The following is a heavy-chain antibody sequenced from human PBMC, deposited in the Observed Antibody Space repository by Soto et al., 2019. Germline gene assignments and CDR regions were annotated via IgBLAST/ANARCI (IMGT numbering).Heavy chain of an antibody. CDR3: ARSDVEMATIYYYYGMDV. J-gene: IGHJ6*02. CDR1: GFTFSSYA. V-gene: IGHV3-30-3*01. Sequence: QVQLVESGGGVVQPGRSLRLSCAASGFTFSSYAMHWVRQAPGKGLEWVAVISYDGSNKYYADSVKGRFTISRDNSKNTLYLQMNSLRAEDTAVYYCARSDVEMATIYYYYGMDVWGQGTTVTVSS. D-gene: IGHD5-12*01. CDR2: ISYDGSNK.